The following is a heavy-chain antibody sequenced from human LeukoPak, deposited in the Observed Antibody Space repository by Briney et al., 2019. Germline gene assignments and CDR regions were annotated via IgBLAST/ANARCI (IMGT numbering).Heavy chain of an antibody. CDR2: ISYDGSNK. J-gene: IGHJ4*02. Sequence: PGGSLRLSCAASGFTFSSYGMHWVRQAPDKGLEWVAVISYDGSNKYYADSVKGRFTISRDNSKNTLYLQMNSLRAEDTAVYYCAKDRPEGSADYWGQGTLVTVSS. D-gene: IGHD6-6*01. V-gene: IGHV3-30*18. CDR1: GFTFSSYG. CDR3: AKDRPEGSADY.